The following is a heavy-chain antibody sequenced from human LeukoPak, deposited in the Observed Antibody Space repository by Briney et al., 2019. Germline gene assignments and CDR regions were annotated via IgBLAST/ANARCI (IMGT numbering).Heavy chain of an antibody. D-gene: IGHD6-19*01. V-gene: IGHV3-7*04. CDR1: VFTFNKYW. CDR2: KRSDGREE. Sequence: GGALSLSCAASVFTFNKYWKSRVRQDPREGMEGVAEKRSDGREEYYADSVRGRFTISRDNAKSSLYLQMNSLGVEDTAVYYCARDAHEQWSVLGVYHYGFDVWGQGTTLTVSS. J-gene: IGHJ6*02. CDR3: ARDAHEQWSVLGVYHYGFDV.